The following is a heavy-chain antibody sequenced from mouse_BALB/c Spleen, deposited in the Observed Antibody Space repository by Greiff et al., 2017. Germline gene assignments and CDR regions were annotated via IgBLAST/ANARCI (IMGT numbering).Heavy chain of an antibody. D-gene: IGHD1-1*01. CDR1: GFNIKDYY. V-gene: IGHV14-4*02. CDR3: ARSIRDYYYAMDY. J-gene: IGHJ4*01. CDR2: IDPENGDT. Sequence: VQLQQSGAELVRSGASVKLSCTASGFNIKDYYMHWVKQRPEQGLEWIGWIDPENGDTEYAPKFQGKATMTADTSSNTAYLQLSSLTSEDSAVYYCARSIRDYYYAMDYWGQGTSVTVSS.